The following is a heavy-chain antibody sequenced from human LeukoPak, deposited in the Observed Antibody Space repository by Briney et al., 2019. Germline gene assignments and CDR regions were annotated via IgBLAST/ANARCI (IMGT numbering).Heavy chain of an antibody. Sequence: ASVKVSCKASGYTFTSYDINWMRQATGQGLEWMGWMNPNSGNTGYAQKFQGRVTMTRNTSISTAYMEPSSLRSEDTAVYYCARGRSIRWFDPWGQGTLVTVSS. J-gene: IGHJ5*02. D-gene: IGHD6-6*01. CDR1: GYTFTSYD. V-gene: IGHV1-8*01. CDR2: MNPNSGNT. CDR3: ARGRSIRWFDP.